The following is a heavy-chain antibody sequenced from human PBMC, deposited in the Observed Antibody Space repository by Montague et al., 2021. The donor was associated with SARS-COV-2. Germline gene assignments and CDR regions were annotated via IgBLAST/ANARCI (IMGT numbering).Heavy chain of an antibody. CDR1: GGSICNYY. D-gene: IGHD2-15*01. CDR3: ARDYSHCSGGSCVFDY. V-gene: IGHV4-4*07. CDR2: IYSSGST. J-gene: IGHJ4*02. Sequence: SETLSLTCTVSGGSICNYYWSWIRQPAGKGLEWIGRIYSSGSTNYNPSLKSRISMSVDTSKSQFSLKLSSVTAADTAIYYCARDYSHCSGGSCVFDYWGQGTLVTVSS.